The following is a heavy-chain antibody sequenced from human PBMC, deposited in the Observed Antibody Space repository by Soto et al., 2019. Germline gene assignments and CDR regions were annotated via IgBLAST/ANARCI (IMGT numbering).Heavy chain of an antibody. CDR3: ARGSAAADCCYYCYRGV. J-gene: IGHJ6*03. Sequence: QVQLQESGAGLVKPSQTLSLTCTVSGGSISSCGYYWSWIRQHPGKGLEWIGYIYYSGSTNYNPSLQGGLTISVDTAKNQFSLKLSAVTAGDTAVYYCARGSAAADCCYYCYRGVWGKGTTVAVSS. CDR2: IYYSGST. D-gene: IGHD6-13*01. V-gene: IGHV4-31*03. CDR1: GGSISSCGYY.